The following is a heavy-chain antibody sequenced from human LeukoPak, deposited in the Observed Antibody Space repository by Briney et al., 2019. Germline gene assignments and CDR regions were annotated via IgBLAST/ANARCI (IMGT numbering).Heavy chain of an antibody. D-gene: IGHD4-17*01. J-gene: IGHJ6*02. CDR3: VGYGDYYASRYYYYGMDV. CDR2: IYYSGST. Sequence: SETLSLTCTVSGGSISSSSYYWGWIRQPPGKGLEWIGSIYYSGSTYYNPSLKSRVTISVDTSKNQFSLKLSSVTAADTAVYYCVGYGDYYASRYYYYGMDVWGQGTTVTVSS. V-gene: IGHV4-39*01. CDR1: GGSISSSSYY.